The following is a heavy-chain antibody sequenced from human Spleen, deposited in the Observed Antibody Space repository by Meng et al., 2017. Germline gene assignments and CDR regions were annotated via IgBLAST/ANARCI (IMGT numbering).Heavy chain of an antibody. Sequence: ASVKVSCKASGYTFTSYHLHWVRQAPGQGLEWMGLINPSGGSTIYAQKFQGRVTMTRDTSTSTAYMELRTLRSDDTALYYCARDRGYFEYWGQGTLVTVSS. V-gene: IGHV1-46*01. D-gene: IGHD3-10*01. CDR2: INPSGGST. CDR1: GYTFTSYH. CDR3: ARDRGYFEY. J-gene: IGHJ4*02.